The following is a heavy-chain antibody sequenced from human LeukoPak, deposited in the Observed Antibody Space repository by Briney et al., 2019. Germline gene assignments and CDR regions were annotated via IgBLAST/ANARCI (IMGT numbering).Heavy chain of an antibody. Sequence: ASETLSLTCTVSGYSISSGYYWGWIRQPPGKGLEWIGYIYYSGSTNYNPSLKSRVTISVDTSKNQFSLKLSSVTAADTAVYYCARSEDGYTRDWGQGTLVTVSS. V-gene: IGHV4-61*01. CDR1: GYSISSGYY. CDR2: IYYSGST. D-gene: IGHD5-24*01. CDR3: ARSEDGYTRD. J-gene: IGHJ4*02.